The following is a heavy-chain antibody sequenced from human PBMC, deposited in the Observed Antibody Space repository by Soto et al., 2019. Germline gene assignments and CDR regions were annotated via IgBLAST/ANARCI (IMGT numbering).Heavy chain of an antibody. D-gene: IGHD3-10*01. Sequence: QVHVVESGGGVVQPGRSLRLSCVTSGFTFSGYGMHWVRQAPGKGLEWVAVISYDGSNTYYADSVKGRFTISRDNSKNTLFMQMNSLTTEDTAVYYCAKDPRGTYYYGSGSYTYYFDLWGQGTLVTVSS. CDR1: GFTFSGYG. CDR2: ISYDGSNT. J-gene: IGHJ4*02. V-gene: IGHV3-30*18. CDR3: AKDPRGTYYYGSGSYTYYFDL.